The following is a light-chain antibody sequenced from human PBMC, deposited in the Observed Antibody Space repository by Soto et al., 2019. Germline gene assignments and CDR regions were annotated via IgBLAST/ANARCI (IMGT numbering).Light chain of an antibody. V-gene: IGKV1-9*01. CDR2: DAS. J-gene: IGKJ1*01. CDR3: QQYNGYSRT. Sequence: DIQFTQSPSFLSASVGDRVTISCRASQDMNTYVAWYQQKPGKAPKLLIYDASSLESGAPLRFSGSGSGTEFTLTINSMQPDDFATYYCQQYNGYSRTFGQGTKVDIK. CDR1: QDMNTY.